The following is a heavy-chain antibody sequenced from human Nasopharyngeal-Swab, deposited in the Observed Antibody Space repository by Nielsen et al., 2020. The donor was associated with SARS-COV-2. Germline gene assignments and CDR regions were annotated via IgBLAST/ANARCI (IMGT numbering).Heavy chain of an antibody. D-gene: IGHD3-3*01. CDR3: ARVGPRHYDFWSGYSFDY. CDR2: TYYRSKWYN. V-gene: IGHV6-1*01. Sequence: LRLSCAISGDSVSSNSAAWNWIRQSPSRGLEWLGRTYYRSKWYNDYAVSVKSRITTNPDTSKNQFSLQLNSVTPEDTAVYYCARVGPRHYDFWSGYSFDYWGQGTLVTVSS. CDR1: GDSVSSNSAA. J-gene: IGHJ4*02.